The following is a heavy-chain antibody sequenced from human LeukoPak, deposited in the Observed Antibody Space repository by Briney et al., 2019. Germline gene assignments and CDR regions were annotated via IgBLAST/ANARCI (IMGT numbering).Heavy chain of an antibody. V-gene: IGHV4-34*01. CDR1: GGSFSGYY. J-gene: IGHJ4*02. CDR2: INHSGST. D-gene: IGHD4-17*01. CDR3: ARDPSSYGDYDGYFDY. Sequence: SETLSLTCAVYGGSFSGYYWSWIRQPPGKGLEWIGEINHSGSTNYNPSLKSRVTISVDTSKNQFSLKLSSVTAADTAVYYCARDPSSYGDYDGYFDYWGQGTLVTVSS.